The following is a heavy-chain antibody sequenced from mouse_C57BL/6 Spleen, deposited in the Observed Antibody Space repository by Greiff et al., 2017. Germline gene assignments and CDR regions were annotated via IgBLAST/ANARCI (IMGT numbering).Heavy chain of an antibody. Sequence: QVQLQQPGTELVKPGASVKLSCKASGYTFTSYWMHWVKPRPGQGLEWIGNINPSNGGTNYNEKFKSKATLTVDKSSSTAYMQLSSRTSEDSAVYYCASPSTVVATEAMDYWGQGTSVTVSS. V-gene: IGHV1-53*01. D-gene: IGHD1-1*01. CDR2: INPSNGGT. CDR1: GYTFTSYW. CDR3: ASPSTVVATEAMDY. J-gene: IGHJ4*01.